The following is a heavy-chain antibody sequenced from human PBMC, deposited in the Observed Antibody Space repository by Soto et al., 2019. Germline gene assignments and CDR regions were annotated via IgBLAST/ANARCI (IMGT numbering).Heavy chain of an antibody. V-gene: IGHV4-31*03. CDR3: ARGGLRLGELSFIGFDP. Sequence: LSLTCTVSGGSISSGGYYWSWIRQHPGKGLEWIGYIYYSGSTYYNPSLKSRVTISVDTSKNQFSLKLSSVTAADTAVYYCARGGLRLGELSFIGFDPWGQGTLVTVSS. CDR1: GGSISSGGYY. D-gene: IGHD3-16*02. J-gene: IGHJ5*02. CDR2: IYYSGST.